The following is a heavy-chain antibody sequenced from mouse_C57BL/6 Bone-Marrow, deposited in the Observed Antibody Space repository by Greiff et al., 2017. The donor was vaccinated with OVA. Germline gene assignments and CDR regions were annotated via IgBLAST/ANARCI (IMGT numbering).Heavy chain of an antibody. D-gene: IGHD2-5*01. CDR3: ARDPYYSNYRYFDV. V-gene: IGHV7-1*01. J-gene: IGHJ1*03. Sequence: EVKLVDSGGGLVQSGRSLRLSCATSGFTFSDFYMEWVRQAPGKGLEWIAASRNKANDYTTEYSASVKGRFIVSRDTSQSILYLQMNALRAEDTAIYYCARDPYYSNYRYFDVWGTGTTVTVSS. CDR1: GFTFSDFY. CDR2: SRNKANDYTT.